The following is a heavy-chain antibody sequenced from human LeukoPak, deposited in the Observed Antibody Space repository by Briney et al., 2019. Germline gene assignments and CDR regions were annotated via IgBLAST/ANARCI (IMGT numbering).Heavy chain of an antibody. D-gene: IGHD3-22*01. Sequence: TAGGSLRLSCAASGFTFSDYYMSWIRQAPGKGLEWVSYISSSGSTIYYADSVKGRFTISRDNAKNSLYLQMNSLRAEDTAVYYCARDSSGSLGAFDIWGQGTMVTVSS. CDR3: ARDSSGSLGAFDI. CDR2: ISSSGSTI. CDR1: GFTFSDYY. V-gene: IGHV3-11*04. J-gene: IGHJ3*02.